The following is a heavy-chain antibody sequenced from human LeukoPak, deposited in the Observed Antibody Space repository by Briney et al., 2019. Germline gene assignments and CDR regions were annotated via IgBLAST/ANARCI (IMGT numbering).Heavy chain of an antibody. Sequence: SETLSLTCTVSGGSISSYYWSWIRQPPGKRLEWIGYIYYSGSTNYNPSLKSRVTISVDTSKNQFSLKLSSVTAADTAVYYCARSDPAIAVDLGYWGQGTLVTVSS. J-gene: IGHJ4*02. V-gene: IGHV4-59*01. CDR2: IYYSGST. CDR1: GGSISSYY. CDR3: ARSDPAIAVDLGY. D-gene: IGHD6-19*01.